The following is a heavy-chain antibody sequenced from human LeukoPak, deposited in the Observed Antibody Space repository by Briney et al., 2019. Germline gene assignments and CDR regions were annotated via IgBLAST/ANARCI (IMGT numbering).Heavy chain of an antibody. Sequence: SETLSLTCTASGGSISSGSYYWSWIRQPAGKGLEWIGRIYTSGSTNYNPSLKSRVTISVDTSKNQFSLKLSSVTAADTAVYYCASDHSYYYYMDVWGKGTTVTVSS. J-gene: IGHJ6*03. CDR2: IYTSGST. V-gene: IGHV4-61*02. CDR1: GGSISSGSYY. CDR3: ASDHSYYYYMDV.